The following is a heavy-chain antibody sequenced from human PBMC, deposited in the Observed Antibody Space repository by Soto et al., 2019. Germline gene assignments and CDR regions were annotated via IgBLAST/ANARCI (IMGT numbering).Heavy chain of an antibody. J-gene: IGHJ5*02. CDR2: IYYSGST. V-gene: IGHV4-31*03. D-gene: IGHD6-13*01. CDR3: ARRNFMIAAAGFLGGFDP. Sequence: SETLSLTCTVSGGSISSGGYYWSWIRQHPGKGLEWIGYIYYSGSTYYNPSLKSRVTISVDTSKNQFSLKLSSVTAADTAVYYCARRNFMIAAAGFLGGFDPWGQGTLVTVSS. CDR1: GGSISSGGYY.